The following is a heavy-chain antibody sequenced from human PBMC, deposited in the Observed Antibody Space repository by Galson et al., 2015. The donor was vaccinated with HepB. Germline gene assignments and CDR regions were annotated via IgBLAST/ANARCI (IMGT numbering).Heavy chain of an antibody. V-gene: IGHV4-59*08. CDR1: GGSISSYY. D-gene: IGHD3-10*01. J-gene: IGHJ3*02. CDR3: ARQIPGDPGAFDI. CDR2: IYYSGST. Sequence: SETLSLTCTVSGGSISSYYWSWIRQPPGKGLEWIGYIYYSGSTNYNPSLKSRVTISVDTSKNQFSLKLSSVTAADTAVYYCARQIPGDPGAFDIWGQGTMVTVSS.